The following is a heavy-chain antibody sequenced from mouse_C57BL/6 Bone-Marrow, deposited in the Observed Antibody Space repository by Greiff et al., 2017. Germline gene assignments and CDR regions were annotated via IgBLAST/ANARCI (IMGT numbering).Heavy chain of an antibody. CDR1: GYTFTSYW. J-gene: IGHJ1*03. V-gene: IGHV1-61*01. Sequence: VQLQQPGAELVRPGSSVKLSCKASGYTFTSYWMDWVKQRPGQGLEWIGNIYPSDSETHYNQKFKDKATLTVDKSSSTAYMQLSSLTSEDSAVYYGAREGYDYDGDWYFDVWGTGTTVTVSS. D-gene: IGHD2-4*01. CDR3: AREGYDYDGDWYFDV. CDR2: IYPSDSET.